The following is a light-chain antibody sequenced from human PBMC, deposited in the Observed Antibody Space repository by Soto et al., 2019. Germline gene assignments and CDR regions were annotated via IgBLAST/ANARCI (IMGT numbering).Light chain of an antibody. CDR1: QTVSFY. CDR2: DAS. J-gene: IGKJ3*01. Sequence: EIVLTQSPATLSLSPGDRATLSCRASQTVSFYLAWYQQKPGQAPRLLIYDASKRSTGTPARFSGSGSGTDFTLTISSLEPEDFAVYYCQQRSNWPPFTFGPGTKVYIK. CDR3: QQRSNWPPFT. V-gene: IGKV3-11*01.